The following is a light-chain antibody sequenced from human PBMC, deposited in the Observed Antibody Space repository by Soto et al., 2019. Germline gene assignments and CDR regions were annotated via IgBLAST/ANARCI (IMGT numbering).Light chain of an antibody. J-gene: IGLJ1*01. CDR3: SLYTSSGTYV. CDR2: EVS. CDR1: SSDVGGFNR. V-gene: IGLV2-18*01. Sequence: QSVLTQPPSVSGSPGQSVTISCAGTSSDVGGFNRVSWYQKTPGTAPKVVIYEVSNRPSGVPDRFSGSKSGSTASLTISGLQAEDEGDYYCSLYTSSGTYVFGTGTKVTVL.